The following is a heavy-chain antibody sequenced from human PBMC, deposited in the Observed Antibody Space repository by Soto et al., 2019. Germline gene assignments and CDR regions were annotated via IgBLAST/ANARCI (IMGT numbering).Heavy chain of an antibody. Sequence: ASVKVSCKASGYTFTGYYMHWVRQAPGQGLEWMGWINPNSGGTNYAQKFQGWVTMTRDTSISTAYMELSRLRSDDTAVYYCARARYCSSTSCYGYYYGMDVWGQGTTVTSP. D-gene: IGHD2-2*01. CDR3: ARARYCSSTSCYGYYYGMDV. CDR1: GYTFTGYY. CDR2: INPNSGGT. J-gene: IGHJ6*02. V-gene: IGHV1-2*04.